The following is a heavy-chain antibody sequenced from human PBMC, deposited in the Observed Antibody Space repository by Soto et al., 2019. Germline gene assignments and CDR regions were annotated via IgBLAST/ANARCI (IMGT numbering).Heavy chain of an antibody. CDR2: IKQDGSEK. V-gene: IGHV3-7*01. D-gene: IGHD3-9*01. Sequence: GGSLRLSCAASGFTFSSYWMSWVRQAPGKGLEWVANIKQDGSEKYYVDSVKGRFTISRDNAKNSLYLQMNSLRAEDTAVYYCARVRLRYFDWLHNWFDPWGQGTLVTVFS. CDR3: ARVRLRYFDWLHNWFDP. J-gene: IGHJ5*02. CDR1: GFTFSSYW.